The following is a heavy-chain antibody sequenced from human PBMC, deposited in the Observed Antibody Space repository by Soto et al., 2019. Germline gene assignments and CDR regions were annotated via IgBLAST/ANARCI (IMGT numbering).Heavy chain of an antibody. CDR2: ISGSGGST. CDR3: AKGFITYYDISNAFDI. Sequence: SGGSLRLSCAASGFTFSSYAMSWARQAPGKGLEWVSAISGSGGSTYYADSVKGRFTVSRDNSKNTLYLQMNSLRAEDTAVYYCAKGFITYYDISNAFDIWGQGTMVTVSS. D-gene: IGHD3-9*01. CDR1: GFTFSSYA. V-gene: IGHV3-23*01. J-gene: IGHJ3*02.